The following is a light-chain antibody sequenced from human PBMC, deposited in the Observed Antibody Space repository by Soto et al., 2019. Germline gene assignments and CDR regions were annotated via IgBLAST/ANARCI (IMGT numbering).Light chain of an antibody. Sequence: EIVLTQSPGTLSLSPGERATLSCRASQSVSSSYFAWYQQKPGQAPRLLIYGASSRATGIPDRFSGSGSGTDFTLTLSRLELEYFALYYCQQYESTTAGTFGGGTKVEIK. CDR2: GAS. CDR1: QSVSSSY. V-gene: IGKV3-20*01. J-gene: IGKJ4*01. CDR3: QQYESTTAGT.